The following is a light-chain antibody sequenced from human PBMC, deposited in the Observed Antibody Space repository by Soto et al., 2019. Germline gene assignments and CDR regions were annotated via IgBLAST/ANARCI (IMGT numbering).Light chain of an antibody. V-gene: IGLV2-11*01. J-gene: IGLJ1*01. CDR3: CSYVGGYSYV. Sequence: QSALTQPRSVSGSPGQSVTVSCIGTSSDVGDYNSVSWYQQHPGKAPKLTIYDVSKRPSGVPDRFSGSKSGNTASLTISGLQAEDEADYYCCSYVGGYSYVFGIGTKLTVL. CDR2: DVS. CDR1: SSDVGDYNS.